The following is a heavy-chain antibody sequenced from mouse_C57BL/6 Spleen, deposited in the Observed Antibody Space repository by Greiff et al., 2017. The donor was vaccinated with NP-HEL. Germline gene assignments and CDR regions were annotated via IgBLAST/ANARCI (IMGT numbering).Heavy chain of an antibody. J-gene: IGHJ4*01. CDR2: INPSSGYT. CDR3: AIYYCSSLYYAMDY. CDR1: GYTFTSYW. D-gene: IGHD1-1*01. Sequence: QVQLKQSGAELAKPGASVKLSCKASGYTFTSYWMHWVKQRPGQGLEWIGYINPSSGYTKYNQKFKDKATLTADKSSSTAYMQLSSLTYEDSAVYYCAIYYCSSLYYAMDYWGQGTSVTVSS. V-gene: IGHV1-7*01.